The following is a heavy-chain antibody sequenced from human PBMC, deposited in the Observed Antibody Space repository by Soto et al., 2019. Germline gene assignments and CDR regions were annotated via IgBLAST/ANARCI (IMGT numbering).Heavy chain of an antibody. V-gene: IGHV1-18*01. CDR1: GYTFPNYG. D-gene: IGHD4-17*01. CDR3: ARHFYGDHGIVDY. Sequence: QVQLMQSGAEVRKPGASVRVSCKASGYTFPNYGIGWVRQAPGQGLEWMGWISGYNGKTKFAQKFQGRVALTTDKSTTTAYMELMSLRSDDTAVYFCARHFYGDHGIVDYWGQGTLVTVSS. CDR2: ISGYNGKT. J-gene: IGHJ4*01.